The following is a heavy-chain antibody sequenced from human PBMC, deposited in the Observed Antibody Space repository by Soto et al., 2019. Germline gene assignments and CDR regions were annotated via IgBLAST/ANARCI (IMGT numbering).Heavy chain of an antibody. CDR3: ARDWENGIWP. CDR2: IWNDGSNK. J-gene: IGHJ5*02. D-gene: IGHD1-26*01. CDR1: GYSFSTYG. V-gene: IGHV3-33*01. Sequence: QVQLVESGAGVVQPGRSLRLSCAASGYSFSTYGMHWVRQAPGKGLEWVAVIWNDGSNKFYADSVKGRFTISRDDSKNTVYLQMNSLRDEDTAVYYCARDWENGIWPWGQGTLVTVSS.